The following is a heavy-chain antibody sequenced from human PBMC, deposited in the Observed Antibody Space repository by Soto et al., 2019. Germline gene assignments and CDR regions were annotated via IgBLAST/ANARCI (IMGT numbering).Heavy chain of an antibody. CDR2: ISSDNGNT. J-gene: IGHJ6*02. CDR3: AREASYYFWTGYHKPHYYYYGIDL. CDR1: GGACTSNG. D-gene: IGHD3-3*01. Sequence: VSCHTSGGACTSNGNRLVRQAPGQGLEWMGWISSDNGNTKYAQKLQGRVTMTTDPSTSTAYMELRSLRSDDTAVSYCAREASYYFWTGYHKPHYYYYGIDLWGHGTTVTVSS. V-gene: IGHV1-18*01.